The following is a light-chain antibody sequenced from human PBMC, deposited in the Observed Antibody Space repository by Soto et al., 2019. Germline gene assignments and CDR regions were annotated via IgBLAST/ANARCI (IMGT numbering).Light chain of an antibody. CDR2: TTS. CDR3: QQCGGSPLFS. Sequence: EIVLTQSPATLSLSPGERATLSCTASQSVTSSCLAWYQRKPGQAPRLLIHTTSTRATDIPDRFSGSGSGTKFPLTTSRLQPEYFEVYYCQQCGGSPLFSFGPWTRVAI. J-gene: IGKJ3*01. V-gene: IGKV3-20*01. CDR1: QSVTSSC.